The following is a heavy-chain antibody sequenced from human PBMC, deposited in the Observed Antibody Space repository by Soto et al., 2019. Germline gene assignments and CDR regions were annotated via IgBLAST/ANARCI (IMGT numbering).Heavy chain of an antibody. CDR2: IGAAGDT. CDR1: GFTFSTSD. Sequence: PGGSLRLSCAASGFTFSTSDFHWVRQVKGKGLEWVSAIGAAGDTYYAAPVKGRFTISRENAKNSVYLQMDSLSAGDTAVYYCAREAPACPNGQCYNYPEYWGHGTLVTVSS. CDR3: AREAPACPNGQCYNYPEY. D-gene: IGHD2-8*01. V-gene: IGHV3-13*01. J-gene: IGHJ4*01.